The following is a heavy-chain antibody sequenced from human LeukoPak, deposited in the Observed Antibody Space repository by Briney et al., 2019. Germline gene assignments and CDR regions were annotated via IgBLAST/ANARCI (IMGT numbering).Heavy chain of an antibody. V-gene: IGHV1-2*06. D-gene: IGHD1-26*01. CDR3: ARRHRERAQLDY. CDR1: GYTFTGYY. CDR2: INPNSGGT. J-gene: IGHJ4*02. Sequence: ASVKVSCKASGYTFTGYYMHWVRQAPGQGLEWMGRINPNSGGTNYAQKFQGRVTMTRDTSISTAYMELSRLRSDDTAVYYCARRHRERAQLDYWGQGTLVTVSS.